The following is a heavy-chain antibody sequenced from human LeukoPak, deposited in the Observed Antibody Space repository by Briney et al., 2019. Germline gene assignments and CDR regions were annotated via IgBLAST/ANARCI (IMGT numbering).Heavy chain of an antibody. V-gene: IGHV3-30*04. D-gene: IGHD6-19*01. CDR1: GFTFSSYA. CDR2: ISYDGSNK. Sequence: PGGSLRLSCAASGFTFSSYAMHWVRQAPGKGLEWVAVISYDGSNKYYADSVKGRFTISRDNSKNTLYLQMNSLRAEDTAVHYCAREYSSGWDPPFDYWGQGTLVTVSS. CDR3: AREYSSGWDPPFDY. J-gene: IGHJ4*02.